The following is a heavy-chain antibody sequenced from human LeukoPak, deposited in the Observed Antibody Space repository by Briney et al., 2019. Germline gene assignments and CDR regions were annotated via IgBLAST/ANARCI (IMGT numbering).Heavy chain of an antibody. CDR2: IIPIFGTA. D-gene: IGHD1-26*01. CDR3: AGDGLYSGSYYEFTY. Sequence: ASVKVSCKASGGTFSSYAISWVRQAPGQGLEWMGGIIPIFGTANYAQKFQGRVTITADESTSTAYMELSSLRSEDTAVYYCAGDGLYSGSYYEFTYWGQGTLVTVSS. J-gene: IGHJ4*02. CDR1: GGTFSSYA. V-gene: IGHV1-69*13.